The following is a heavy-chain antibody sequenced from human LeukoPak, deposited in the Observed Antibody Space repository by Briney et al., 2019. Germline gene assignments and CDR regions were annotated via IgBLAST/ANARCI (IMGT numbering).Heavy chain of an antibody. J-gene: IGHJ6*03. CDR3: ARRYCSSTSCPPDYYYMDV. D-gene: IGHD2-2*01. V-gene: IGHV4-61*05. CDR1: GASISSTSYY. CDR2: IYYSGST. Sequence: SETLSLTCTVSGASISSTSYYWSWIRQPPGKGLEWIGYIYYSGSTNYNPSLKSRVTISVDTSKNQFSLKLSSVTAADTAVYYCARRYCSSTSCPPDYYYMDVWGKGTTVTVSS.